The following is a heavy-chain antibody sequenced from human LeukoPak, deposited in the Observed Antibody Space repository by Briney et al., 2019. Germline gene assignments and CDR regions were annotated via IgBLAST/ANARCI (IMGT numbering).Heavy chain of an antibody. CDR1: GFTFSTYA. J-gene: IGHJ4*02. CDR2: ISGSGGST. V-gene: IGHV3-23*01. CDR3: ARDCSDSSSDYYPLGY. D-gene: IGHD3-22*01. Sequence: GGSLRLSCAASGFTFSTYAMSWVRQAPGKGLEWVSAISGSGGSTYYADSVKGRFTISRDISKNTLYLQMNSLRAEDTAVYYCARDCSDSSSDYYPLGYWGQGTLVTVSS.